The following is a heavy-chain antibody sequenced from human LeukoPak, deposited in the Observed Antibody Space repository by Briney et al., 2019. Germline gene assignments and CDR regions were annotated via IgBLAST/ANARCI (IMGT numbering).Heavy chain of an antibody. J-gene: IGHJ4*02. D-gene: IGHD1-26*01. Sequence: GGSLRFSCAASGFTVSNNYMSWVRQAPGKGLEWVSVIYRDGGTFYSDSVKGRFTISRDSSKNILYLQMNSLRADDTAVYYCARDASGPAFWGQGTLVTVSS. CDR1: GFTVSNNY. CDR2: IYRDGGT. CDR3: ARDASGPAF. V-gene: IGHV3-53*01.